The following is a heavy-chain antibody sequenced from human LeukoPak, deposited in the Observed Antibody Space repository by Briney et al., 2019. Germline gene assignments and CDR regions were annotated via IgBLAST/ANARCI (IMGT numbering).Heavy chain of an antibody. D-gene: IGHD4-11*01. CDR1: GGTFSSYA. V-gene: IGHV1-69*13. CDR2: IIPIFGTA. Sequence: GASVKVSCKASGGTFSSYAISWVRQAPGQGLEWMGGIIPIFGTANYAQKFQGRVTITADESTSTAYMELSSLRSEDTAVYYCGRDPDSDYVGGDYWGQGTLVTVSS. J-gene: IGHJ4*02. CDR3: GRDPDSDYVGGDY.